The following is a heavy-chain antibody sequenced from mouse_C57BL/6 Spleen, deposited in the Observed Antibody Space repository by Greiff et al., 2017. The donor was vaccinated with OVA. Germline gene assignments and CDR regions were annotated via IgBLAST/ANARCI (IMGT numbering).Heavy chain of an antibody. Sequence: QVQLQQPGAELVKPGASVKMSCKASGYTFTSYWITWVKQRPGQGLEWIGDIYPGSGSTNYNEKFKSKATLTVDTSSSTAYMQLSSLTSEDSAVYYCARRGIYYDYDYWYCDVWGTGTTVTVSS. CDR3: ARRGIYYDYDYWYCDV. CDR2: IYPGSGST. D-gene: IGHD2-4*01. J-gene: IGHJ1*03. CDR1: GYTFTSYW. V-gene: IGHV1-55*01.